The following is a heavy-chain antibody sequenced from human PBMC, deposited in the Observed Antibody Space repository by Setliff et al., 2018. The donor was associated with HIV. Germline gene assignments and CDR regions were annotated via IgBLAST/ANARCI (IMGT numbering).Heavy chain of an antibody. J-gene: IGHJ4*02. D-gene: IGHD1-1*01. CDR2: ISNSGKI. CDR1: GYSISTNAW. V-gene: IGHV4-28*05. CDR3: ARERSLITVRRNFDS. Sequence: SETLSLTCAVSGYSISTNAWWGWIRQPPGKGREWIGYISNSGKIDYDPSLNSRVTLSAVTSKNQLSLKLSSVTAEDTGVYYCARERSLITVRRNFDSWGQGTMVTVSS.